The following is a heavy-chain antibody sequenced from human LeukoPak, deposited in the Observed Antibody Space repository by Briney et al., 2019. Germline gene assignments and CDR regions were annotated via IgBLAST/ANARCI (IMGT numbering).Heavy chain of an antibody. Sequence: ASVKVSCKASGHTFSNYDINWVRQATGQGLEWMGWMNPNSGNTGYAQKFQGRVTLTRNTSISTAYMELSSLISGDTAVYYCARRMVRGDSHYYYYYMDVWGRGTTVTVSS. J-gene: IGHJ6*03. CDR3: ARRMVRGDSHYYYYYMDV. V-gene: IGHV1-8*03. CDR2: MNPNSGNT. D-gene: IGHD3-10*01. CDR1: GHTFSNYD.